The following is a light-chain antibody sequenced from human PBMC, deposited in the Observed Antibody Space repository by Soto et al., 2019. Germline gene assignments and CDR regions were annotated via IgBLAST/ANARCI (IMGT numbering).Light chain of an antibody. Sequence: EIVMTQSPATLSVSPGERATLSCRASQSVSSNLAGYQKKHGQAPRLLIYGASTRATGIPARFSGSGSGTEFTLTIRSLQSEVFSVYYCQQYDNWWTFGQGTRVEIK. CDR1: QSVSSN. J-gene: IGKJ1*01. CDR3: QQYDNWWT. CDR2: GAS. V-gene: IGKV3-15*01.